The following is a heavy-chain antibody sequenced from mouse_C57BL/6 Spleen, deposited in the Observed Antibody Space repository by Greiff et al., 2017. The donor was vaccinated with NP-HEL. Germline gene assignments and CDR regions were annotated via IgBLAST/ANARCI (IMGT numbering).Heavy chain of an antibody. J-gene: IGHJ3*01. CDR1: GYSITSGYY. CDR2: ISYDGSN. D-gene: IGHD1-1*01. CDR3: ARTTVVAPGFAY. Sequence: EVKLQESGPGLVKPSQSLSLTCSVTGYSITSGYYWNWIRQFPGNKLEWMGYISYDGSNNYNPSLKNRISITRDTSKNQFFLKLNSVTTEDTATYYCARTTVVAPGFAYWGQGTLVTVSA. V-gene: IGHV3-6*01.